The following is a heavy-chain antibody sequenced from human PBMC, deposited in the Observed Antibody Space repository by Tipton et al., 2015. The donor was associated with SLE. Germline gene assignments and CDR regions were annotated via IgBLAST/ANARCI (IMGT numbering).Heavy chain of an antibody. CDR1: SDSTRSSSFY. CDR2: VYYSGST. D-gene: IGHD3-10*01. Sequence: TLSLTCSVSSDSTRSSSFYWAWIRQPPGKGLEWIGNVYYSGSTSYNPSLESRVTISLDTSKNQFSLKLSSVTAADTAVYYCARQWGQGYYGSGSLFDPWGPGTLVSVSS. J-gene: IGHJ5*02. CDR3: ARQWGQGYYGSGSLFDP. V-gene: IGHV4-39*07.